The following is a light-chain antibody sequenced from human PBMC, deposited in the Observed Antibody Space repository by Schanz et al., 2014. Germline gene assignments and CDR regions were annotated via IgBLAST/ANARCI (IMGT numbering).Light chain of an antibody. Sequence: EIVLTQSPGTLSLSPGERATLSCRASQSVSSSYLAWYQQKLGQAPNVLIYGASRRATGIPDRFSGSGSGTDFTLTISSLEPEDFAVYYCLQRSNWPLTFGGGTKVEIK. J-gene: IGKJ4*01. CDR2: GAS. CDR3: LQRSNWPLT. V-gene: IGKV3D-20*02. CDR1: QSVSSSY.